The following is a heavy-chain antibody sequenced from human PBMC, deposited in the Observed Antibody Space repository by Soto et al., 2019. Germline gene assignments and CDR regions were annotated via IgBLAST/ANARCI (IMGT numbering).Heavy chain of an antibody. Sequence: QVQLQESGPGLVQPSQTLSLTCTVSVGSIRSGDYYWSWIRQPPGEGLEWIGYIYYSGTTYYNPSLNSRVGISVDTSKNQFSLKLSSVTAADTAVYYCARGPNYYNSARGWFDPWGQGTLVTVSS. CDR2: IYYSGTT. CDR3: ARGPNYYNSARGWFDP. J-gene: IGHJ5*02. CDR1: VGSIRSGDYY. V-gene: IGHV4-30-4*01. D-gene: IGHD3-10*01.